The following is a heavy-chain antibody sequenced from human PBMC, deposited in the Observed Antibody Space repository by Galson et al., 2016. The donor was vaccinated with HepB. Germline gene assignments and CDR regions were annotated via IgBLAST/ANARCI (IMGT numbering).Heavy chain of an antibody. CDR2: ISRSGNVI. Sequence: SLRLSCAASGFTFSDYYMTWIRKAPGKGLEWVSYISRSGNVIYYADSVKGRFTISRDNAENSLSLQMNSLKAEDTAVYYCARDRRGSGWYIDYWGQGTLVTVSS. J-gene: IGHJ4*02. CDR1: GFTFSDYY. D-gene: IGHD6-19*01. CDR3: ARDRRGSGWYIDY. V-gene: IGHV3-11*04.